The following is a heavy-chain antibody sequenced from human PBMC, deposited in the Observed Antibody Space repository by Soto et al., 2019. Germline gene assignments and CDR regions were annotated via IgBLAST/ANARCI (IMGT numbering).Heavy chain of an antibody. CDR1: GFTFTNYL. V-gene: IGHV5-51*01. CDR3: VTQATGYNSKSFDP. CDR2: IYPADSQT. J-gene: IGHJ5*02. Sequence: GESLKISCEVSGFTFTNYLISWVRQMPVKGLEWMGGIYPADSQTRYSPTFQGEVAISADKSVNTAYPQWRSLKASDTAIYFCVTQATGYNSKSFDPFGQLTLVAFSS. D-gene: IGHD3-9*01.